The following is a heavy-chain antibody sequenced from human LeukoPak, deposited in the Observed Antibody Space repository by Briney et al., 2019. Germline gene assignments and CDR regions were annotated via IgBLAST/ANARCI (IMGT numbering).Heavy chain of an antibody. CDR2: IKQDGSEK. D-gene: IGHD6-13*01. CDR3: ARAYSSSWYLFVFDY. Sequence: PGGSLRLSCAASGFTFSSYWVSWVRQVPGKGREWVANIKQDGSEKYYVDSVKGRLTISRDNAKNSLYLQMNSLRAEDTAVYYCARAYSSSWYLFVFDYWGQGTLVTVSS. J-gene: IGHJ4*02. CDR1: GFTFSSYW. V-gene: IGHV3-7*01.